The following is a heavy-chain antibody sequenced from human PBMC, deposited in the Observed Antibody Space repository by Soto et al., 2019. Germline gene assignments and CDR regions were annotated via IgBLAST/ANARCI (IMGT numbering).Heavy chain of an antibody. Sequence: QVQLVESGGGVVQPGRSLRLSCAASGFTFSSYGMHWVRQAPGKGLEWVAVISYDGSNKYYADSVKGRFTISRDNSKNTLYLQMNSLRAEDTAGYYWAKVGWLGGGEDVDYWGQGTLVTVSS. CDR2: ISYDGSNK. D-gene: IGHD6-19*01. J-gene: IGHJ4*02. V-gene: IGHV3-30*18. CDR1: GFTFSSYG. CDR3: AKVGWLGGGEDVDY.